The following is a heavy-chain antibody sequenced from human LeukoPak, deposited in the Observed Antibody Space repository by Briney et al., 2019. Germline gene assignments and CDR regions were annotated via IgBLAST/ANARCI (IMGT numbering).Heavy chain of an antibody. J-gene: IGHJ4*02. CDR2: IRYDGSNK. CDR1: GFTFSSYG. Sequence: PGGSLRLSCAASGFTFSSYGMHWVRQAPGKGLEWVAFIRYDGSNKYYADSVKGRFTISRDNSKNTLYLQMNSLRAEDTAVYYCAKDGYFEAAAGTYDFDYWGQGTLVTVSS. V-gene: IGHV3-30*02. D-gene: IGHD6-13*01. CDR3: AKDGYFEAAAGTYDFDY.